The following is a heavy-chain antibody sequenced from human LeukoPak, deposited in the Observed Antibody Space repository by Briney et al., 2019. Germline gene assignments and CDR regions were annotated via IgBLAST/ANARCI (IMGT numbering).Heavy chain of an antibody. V-gene: IGHV4-59*01. CDR3: ARGAYSGYDWGFDY. J-gene: IGHJ4*02. CDR2: IYYSGST. Sequence: KTSETLSLTCTVSGGSISSYYWSWIRQPPGKGLEWIGYIYYSGSTNYNPSLKSQVTISVDTSKNQFSLKLSSVTAADTAVYYCARGAYSGYDWGFDYWGQGTLVTVSS. CDR1: GGSISSYY. D-gene: IGHD5-12*01.